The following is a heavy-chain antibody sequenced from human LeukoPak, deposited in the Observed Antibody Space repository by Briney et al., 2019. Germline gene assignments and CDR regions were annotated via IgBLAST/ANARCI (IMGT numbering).Heavy chain of an antibody. D-gene: IGHD3-3*01. Sequence: GGSLRLSCAASGFTFSSYAMSWVRQAPGEGLEWVSAISGSGGSTYYADSVKGRFTISRDNSKNTLYLQMNSLRAEDTAVYYCAKNPIFGASHFRGWFNPWGQGTLVTVSS. CDR2: ISGSGGST. V-gene: IGHV3-23*01. J-gene: IGHJ5*02. CDR1: GFTFSSYA. CDR3: AKNPIFGASHFRGWFNP.